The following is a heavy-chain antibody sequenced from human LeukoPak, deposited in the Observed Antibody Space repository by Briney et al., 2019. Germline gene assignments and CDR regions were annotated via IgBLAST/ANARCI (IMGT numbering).Heavy chain of an antibody. CDR1: GFTFSSYA. D-gene: IGHD4-17*01. V-gene: IGHV3-23*01. CDR2: ISGSGGST. Sequence: PGGSLRLSCAASGFTFSSYAMSWVRQAPGRGLEWVSAISGSGGSTYYADSVKGRFTISRDNSKNTLYLQMNSLRAEDTAVYYCARVAGESGAFDIWGQGTMVTVSS. J-gene: IGHJ3*02. CDR3: ARVAGESGAFDI.